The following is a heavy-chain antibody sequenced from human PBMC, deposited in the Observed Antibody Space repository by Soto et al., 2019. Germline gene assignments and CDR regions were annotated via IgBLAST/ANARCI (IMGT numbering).Heavy chain of an antibody. J-gene: IGHJ4*02. D-gene: IGHD3-22*01. V-gene: IGHV3-23*01. CDR2: ISGSGGST. Sequence: EVQLLESGGGLVQPGGSLRLSCAASGFTFSSYAMSWVRQAPGKGLEWVSAISGSGGSTYYADSVKGRFTISRDNSKNKLHLQRIRVRAEGTDSYYCADILVRGYYAGGGYNNYFDYCGQGTLFTVSS. CDR3: ADILVRGYYAGGGYNNYFDY. CDR1: GFTFSSYA.